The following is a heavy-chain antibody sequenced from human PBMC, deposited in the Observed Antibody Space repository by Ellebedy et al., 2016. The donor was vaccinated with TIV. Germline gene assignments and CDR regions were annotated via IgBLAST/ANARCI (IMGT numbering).Heavy chain of an antibody. V-gene: IGHV3-33*01. CDR1: GFTFSSYG. CDR2: IWYDESNE. CDR3: SGDGHYYDSGSYSVYGMDV. D-gene: IGHD3-10*01. Sequence: GESLKISCAASGFTFSSYGMHWVRQAPGKGLEWVAVIWYDESNEYYADSVKGRFTISRDNSKNTLYLQMNSLRAEDTAVYYCSGDGHYYDSGSYSVYGMDVWGQGTTVTVSS. J-gene: IGHJ6*02.